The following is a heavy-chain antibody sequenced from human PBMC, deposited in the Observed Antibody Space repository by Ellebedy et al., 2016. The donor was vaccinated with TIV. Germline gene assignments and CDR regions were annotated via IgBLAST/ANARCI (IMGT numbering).Heavy chain of an antibody. CDR1: GHTFTSYG. J-gene: IGHJ6*02. D-gene: IGHD3-3*01. CDR3: ATREWQDPMDV. CDR2: INTGNGNT. V-gene: IGHV1-3*04. Sequence: ASVKVSCXASGHTFTSYGIHWVRQAPGQRLEWMGWINTGNGNTKYSQKLQGRVSITRDTSASTAYMELRSLMSEDTAVHYCATREWQDPMDVWGQGTTVTVSS.